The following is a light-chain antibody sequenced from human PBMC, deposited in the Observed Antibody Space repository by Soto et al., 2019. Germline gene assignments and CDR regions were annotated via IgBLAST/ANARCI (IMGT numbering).Light chain of an antibody. J-gene: IGLJ3*02. Sequence: VVTQPPSASGTPGQRVTISCSGSSSNIGSNTVIWCQQLPGTAPKLLIYNNNQRPSGVPDRFSGSKSGTSASLAISGLQSEEEADYYCAAWDDSLSGWVFGGGTKLTVL. CDR1: SSNIGSNT. CDR2: NNN. V-gene: IGLV1-44*01. CDR3: AAWDDSLSGWV.